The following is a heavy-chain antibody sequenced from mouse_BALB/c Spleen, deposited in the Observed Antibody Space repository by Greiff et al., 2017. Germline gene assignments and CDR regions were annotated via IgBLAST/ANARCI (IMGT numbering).Heavy chain of an antibody. V-gene: IGHV1S137*01. Sequence: VQLQQSGAELVRPGVSVKISCKGSGYTFTDYAMHWVKQSHAKSLEWIGVISTYYGDASYNQKFKGKATMTVDKSSSTAYMELARLTSEDSAIYYCARSEAYGNYPAWCAYWGQGTLVTVSA. D-gene: IGHD2-10*02. CDR2: ISTYYGDA. J-gene: IGHJ3*01. CDR3: ARSEAYGNYPAWCAY. CDR1: GYTFTDYA.